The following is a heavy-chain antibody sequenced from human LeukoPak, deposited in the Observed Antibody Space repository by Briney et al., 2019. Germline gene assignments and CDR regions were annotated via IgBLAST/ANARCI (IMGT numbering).Heavy chain of an antibody. J-gene: IGHJ4*02. D-gene: IGHD5-12*01. CDR1: GGSISGYY. Sequence: PSETLSLTCTVSGGSISGYYWSWIRQPPGKGLEWIGYIYYTGNTKYSPSFKSRVTISEDTSKNQFSLKLSSVTAADTAVYYCARTDIVATIFDYWGQGTLVTVSS. V-gene: IGHV4-59*12. CDR3: ARTDIVATIFDY. CDR2: IYYTGNT.